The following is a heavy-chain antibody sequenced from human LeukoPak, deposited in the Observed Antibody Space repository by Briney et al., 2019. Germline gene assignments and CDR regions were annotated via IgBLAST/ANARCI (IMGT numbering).Heavy chain of an antibody. J-gene: IGHJ4*02. Sequence: ASVKVSCKASGYTFTSYGISWVRQAPGQGLEWMGWINPNTGGTNYAQKFQGRVTMTRNTFISTAYMELSRLRSDDTAVYYCASKRFLECLTSDYWGQGTLVTVSS. D-gene: IGHD3-3*01. CDR1: GYTFTSYG. V-gene: IGHV1-2*02. CDR2: INPNTGGT. CDR3: ASKRFLECLTSDY.